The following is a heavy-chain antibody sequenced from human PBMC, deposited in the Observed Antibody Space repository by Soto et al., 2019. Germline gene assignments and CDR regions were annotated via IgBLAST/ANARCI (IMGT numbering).Heavy chain of an antibody. CDR2: IYYSGST. CDR3: ARDSRYSYGYGLLDY. CDR1: GGSISSYY. J-gene: IGHJ4*02. Sequence: PSETLSLTCNVSGGSISSYYWSWIRQPPGKGLEWIGYIYYSGSTNYNPSLKSRVTISVDTSKNQFSLKLSSVTAADTAVYYCARDSRYSYGYGLLDYWGQGTLVTVS. D-gene: IGHD5-18*01. V-gene: IGHV4-59*01.